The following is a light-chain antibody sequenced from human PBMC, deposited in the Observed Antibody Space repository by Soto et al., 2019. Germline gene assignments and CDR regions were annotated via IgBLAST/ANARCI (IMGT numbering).Light chain of an antibody. V-gene: IGKV3-15*01. CDR1: QSVSSN. CDR3: QQYNNWPRT. CDR2: GAS. J-gene: IGKJ1*01. Sequence: EIVMTQSPGTLSVSPGERATLSCRASQSVSSNLDWYQQKPGQAPRLLIYGASTRATGIPARFSSSRSGTEFTLTISSLQSEDFAIYYCQQYNNWPRTFGQGTKVEIK.